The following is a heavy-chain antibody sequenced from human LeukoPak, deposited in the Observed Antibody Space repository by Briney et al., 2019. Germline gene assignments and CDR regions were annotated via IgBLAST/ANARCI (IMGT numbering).Heavy chain of an antibody. J-gene: IGHJ3*02. Sequence: GGSLRLSCAASGFTFSSYAMHWVRQAPGKGLEWVAVISYDGSNKYYADSVKGRFTISRDNSKNTLYLQMNSLRAEDTAVYYCARARDDAFDIWGQGTMVTVSS. CDR1: GFTFSSYA. D-gene: IGHD5-24*01. CDR3: ARARDDAFDI. CDR2: ISYDGSNK. V-gene: IGHV3-30*04.